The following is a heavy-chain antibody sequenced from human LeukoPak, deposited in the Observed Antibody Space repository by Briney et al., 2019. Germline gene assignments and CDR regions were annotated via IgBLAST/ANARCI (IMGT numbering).Heavy chain of an antibody. CDR1: GFTFSNYF. D-gene: IGHD6-13*01. V-gene: IGHV3-30*18. J-gene: IGHJ6*02. CDR3: AKDRRIAAAGKYYYYYYGMDV. Sequence: GGSLRLSCAASGFTFSNYFMNWVRQVPGKGLEWVAVTSYDGSNKYYADSVKGRFTISRDNSKNTVYLQMNSLRAEDTAVYYCAKDRRIAAAGKYYYYYYGMDVWGQGTTVTVSS. CDR2: TSYDGSNK.